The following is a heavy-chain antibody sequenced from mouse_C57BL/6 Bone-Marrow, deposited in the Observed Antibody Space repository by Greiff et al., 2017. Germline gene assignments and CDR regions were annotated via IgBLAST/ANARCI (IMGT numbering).Heavy chain of an antibody. V-gene: IGHV5-16*01. J-gene: IGHJ2*01. D-gene: IGHD1-1*01. CDR1: GFTFSDYY. CDR3: GRDDYGLDY. Sequence: EVKLMESEAGLVQPGSSMKLSCTASGFTFSDYYMAWGRQVPVPGLEWVANINYDGSSTYYLDPLTTRFTISRANATNILYLQLSSLQSEDTATYYCGRDDYGLDYWGQGTTLTVSS. CDR2: INYDGSST.